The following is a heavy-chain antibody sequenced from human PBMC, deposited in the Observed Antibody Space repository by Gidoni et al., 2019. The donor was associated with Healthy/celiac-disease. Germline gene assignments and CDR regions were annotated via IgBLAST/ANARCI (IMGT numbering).Heavy chain of an antibody. CDR3: ARGSPIVVVPAAIFYMDV. Sequence: QVQLLQSGAEVKNPGPSVKVSCKSSRYTFTSSGISRVRQAPGQGLELMGWIRAYNGNTNYAQKLKGRVTMTTDTSTSTAYMELRSLRSDDTAVYYCARGSPIVVVPAAIFYMDVWGKGTTVTVSS. CDR2: IRAYNGNT. V-gene: IGHV1-18*01. D-gene: IGHD2-2*02. J-gene: IGHJ6*03. CDR1: RYTFTSSG.